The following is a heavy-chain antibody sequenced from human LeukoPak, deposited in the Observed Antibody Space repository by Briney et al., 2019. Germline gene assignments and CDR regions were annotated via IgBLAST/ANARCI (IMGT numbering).Heavy chain of an antibody. V-gene: IGHV4-39*07. CDR3: ARDSILGSGSFDY. CDR2: IYYSGST. J-gene: IGHJ4*02. Sequence: PSETLSLTCTVSGGSISSSSYYWGWIRQPPGKGLEWIGSIYYSGSTYYNPSLKSRVTISVDTSKNQFSLKLSSVTAADTAVYYCARDSILGSGSFDYWGQGTLVTVSS. CDR1: GGSISSSSYY. D-gene: IGHD3-10*01.